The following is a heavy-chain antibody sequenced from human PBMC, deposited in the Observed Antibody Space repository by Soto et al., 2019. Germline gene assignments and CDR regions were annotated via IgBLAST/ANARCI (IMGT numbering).Heavy chain of an antibody. CDR2: IYYSGST. J-gene: IGHJ5*02. Sequence: SETLSLTCTVSGGSISSGDYYWSWIRQPPGKGLEWIGYIYYSGSTYYNPSLKSRVTISVDTSKNQFSLKLSSVTAADTAVYYCARAGDYPVGWFDPWGQGTLVTVSS. D-gene: IGHD4-17*01. CDR1: GGSISSGDYY. V-gene: IGHV4-30-4*01. CDR3: ARAGDYPVGWFDP.